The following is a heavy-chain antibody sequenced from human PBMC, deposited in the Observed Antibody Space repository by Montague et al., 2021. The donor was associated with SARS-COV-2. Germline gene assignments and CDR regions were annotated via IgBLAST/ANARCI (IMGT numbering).Heavy chain of an antibody. CDR1: GFTFSNYD. CDR2: ISTSAYTT. J-gene: IGHJ3*02. CDR3: TRDYRSIVGDGLDI. Sequence: SLRLSCAASGFTFSNYDMNWVRQAPGKGPEWTSHISTSAYTTSYAGSVKGRFTISRDNGKNSLYLQMNSLRVEDTAVYYCTRDYRSIVGDGLDIWGQGTKVTVSS. V-gene: IGHV3-48*03. D-gene: IGHD3-16*02.